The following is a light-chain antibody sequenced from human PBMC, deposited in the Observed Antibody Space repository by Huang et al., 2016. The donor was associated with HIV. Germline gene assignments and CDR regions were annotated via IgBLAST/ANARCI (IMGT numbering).Light chain of an antibody. CDR1: QNVRNN. CDR3: QQYDKWPPGLT. J-gene: IGKJ4*01. Sequence: EIMMTQSPATLSVSPGGRATLSCRASQNVRNNLAWYQQKTGQDPRLRICETSTRASGIPARVIGSVSATDVTLTISGLQSEDFAIYYCQQYDKWPPGLTFGGGTKVEI. V-gene: IGKV3D-15*01. CDR2: ETS.